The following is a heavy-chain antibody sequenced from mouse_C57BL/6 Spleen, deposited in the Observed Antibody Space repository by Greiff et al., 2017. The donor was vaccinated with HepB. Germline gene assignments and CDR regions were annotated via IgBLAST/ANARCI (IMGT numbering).Heavy chain of an antibody. J-gene: IGHJ2*01. V-gene: IGHV1-55*01. CDR3: ARGYSNYDYFDY. Sequence: QVQLQQPGAELVKPGASVKMSCKASGYTFTSYWITWVKQRPGQGLEWMGDIYPGSGSTNYNEKFKSKATLTVDTSSSTAYMQLSSLTSEDSAVYYCARGYSNYDYFDYWGQGTTLTVSS. CDR2: IYPGSGST. D-gene: IGHD2-5*01. CDR1: GYTFTSYW.